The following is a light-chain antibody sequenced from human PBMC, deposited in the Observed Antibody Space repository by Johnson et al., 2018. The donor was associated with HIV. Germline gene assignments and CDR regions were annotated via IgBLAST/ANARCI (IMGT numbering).Light chain of an antibody. CDR1: SSNIGNNY. V-gene: IGLV1-51*01. J-gene: IGLJ1*01. Sequence: QSVLTQPPSVSAAPGQKVTISCSGSSSNIGNNYVSWYQQLPGTAPKLLIHDTDERPPGIPDRFSGSKSGTSATLGITGLQTGDEADYYCGTWDTSLSAGVFGTGTKVTVL. CDR2: DTD. CDR3: GTWDTSLSAGV.